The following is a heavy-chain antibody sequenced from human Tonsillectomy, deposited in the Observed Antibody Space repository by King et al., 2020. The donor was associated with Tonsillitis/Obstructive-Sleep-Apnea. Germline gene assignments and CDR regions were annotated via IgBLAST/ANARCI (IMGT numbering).Heavy chain of an antibody. V-gene: IGHV5-51*01. D-gene: IGHD2-2*02. CDR1: GYRFTSFW. CDR3: ARHVPGTVVVPVTIAPDYYMDV. Sequence: VQLVQSGADLKKPGESLKISCKGSGYRFTSFWIGWVRQMPGKGLEWMGIIYPGDSDTKYSPSFHGQVTISADKSISTAYLEWSSLKASDTAMYYCARHVPGTVVVPVTIAPDYYMDVWGKGTTVTAS. CDR2: IYPGDSDT. J-gene: IGHJ6*03.